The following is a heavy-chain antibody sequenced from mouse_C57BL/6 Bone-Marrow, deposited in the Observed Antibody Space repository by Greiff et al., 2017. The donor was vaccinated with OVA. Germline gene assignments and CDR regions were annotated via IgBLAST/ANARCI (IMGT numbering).Heavy chain of an antibody. V-gene: IGHV14-1*01. CDR3: TLATMVTTGFDY. CDR2: IDPEDGDT. J-gene: IGHJ2*01. D-gene: IGHD2-2*01. Sequence: DVQLQQSGAELVRPGASVKLSCTASGFNIKDYYMHWVKQRPEQGLEWIGRIDPEDGDTEYAPKFQGKATMTADTSSNTAYLQLSSLTSEDTAVYYCTLATMVTTGFDYWGQGTTLTVSA. CDR1: GFNIKDYY.